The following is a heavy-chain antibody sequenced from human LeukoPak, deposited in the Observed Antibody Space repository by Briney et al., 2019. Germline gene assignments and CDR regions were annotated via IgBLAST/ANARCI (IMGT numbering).Heavy chain of an antibody. V-gene: IGHV4-59*08. CDR3: ARQDIGYCSGGSCPSIFDY. CDR2: IYYSGRT. Sequence: SETLSLTCTVSGGSISSYYWSWIRQPPGKGREWIGYIYYSGRTNYNPSLKSRVTISVDTSKNQFSLKLSSVTAADTAVYYCARQDIGYCSGGSCPSIFDYWGQGTLVTVSS. J-gene: IGHJ4*02. CDR1: GGSISSYY. D-gene: IGHD2-15*01.